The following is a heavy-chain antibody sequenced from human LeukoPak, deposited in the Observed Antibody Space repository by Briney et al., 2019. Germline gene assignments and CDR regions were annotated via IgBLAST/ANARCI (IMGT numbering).Heavy chain of an antibody. CDR1: GYSFSSGHY. CDR2: IYHSGTT. D-gene: IGHD6-19*01. J-gene: IGHJ4*02. Sequence: SSETLSLTCTVSGYSFSSGHYWGWARQPPGKGLEWIASIYHSGTTYCNPSLKSRVTISVETSKNQFSRNLNSVTAADTAVYYCARPGSIAVAGTVDYWGQGTLITVSS. CDR3: ARPGSIAVAGTVDY. V-gene: IGHV4-38-2*02.